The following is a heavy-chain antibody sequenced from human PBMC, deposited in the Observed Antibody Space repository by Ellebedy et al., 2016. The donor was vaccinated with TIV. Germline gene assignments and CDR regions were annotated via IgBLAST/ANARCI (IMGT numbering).Heavy chain of an antibody. D-gene: IGHD3-10*01. Sequence: SLKISXAASGFTFDDYAMHWVRQAPGKGLEWVSGISWNSGSIGYADSVKGRFTISRDNAKNSLYLQMNSLRAEDTAVYYCARGSYYGSGIEAWFDPWGQGTLVTVSS. V-gene: IGHV3-9*01. CDR2: ISWNSGSI. J-gene: IGHJ5*02. CDR3: ARGSYYGSGIEAWFDP. CDR1: GFTFDDYA.